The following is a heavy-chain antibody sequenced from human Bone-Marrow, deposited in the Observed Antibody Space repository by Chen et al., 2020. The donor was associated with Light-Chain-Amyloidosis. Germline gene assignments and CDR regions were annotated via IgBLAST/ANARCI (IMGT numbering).Heavy chain of an antibody. V-gene: IGHV3-23*01. D-gene: IGHD3-9*01. CDR2: ISGSGGSR. CDR3: AKDIAYDDILPGYPADAFDI. Sequence: VRQAPGKGLEWVSTISGSGGSRYYGDSVKGRLTISRDNSKNALFLQMNSLRAEDTAVYYCAKDIAYDDILPGYPADAFDIWGQGTMVTVSS. J-gene: IGHJ3*02.